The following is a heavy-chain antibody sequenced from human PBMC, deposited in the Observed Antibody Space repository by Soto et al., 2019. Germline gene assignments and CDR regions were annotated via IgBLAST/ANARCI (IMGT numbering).Heavy chain of an antibody. J-gene: IGHJ6*02. CDR1: GGSIDGRN. V-gene: IGHV4-59*08. CDR3: VRQGIGNLHGLVDV. D-gene: IGHD3-10*01. CDR2: VYYDGGS. Sequence: QVQLQESGPGLVKPSETLSLTCTVSGGSIDGRNCAWIRQPPGKGLEWLGYVYYDGGSSYNPSVKSRLPLSMDTSKSQFSLQLTSVTAAATAVYYCVRQGIGNLHGLVDVWGRGTTVTVSS.